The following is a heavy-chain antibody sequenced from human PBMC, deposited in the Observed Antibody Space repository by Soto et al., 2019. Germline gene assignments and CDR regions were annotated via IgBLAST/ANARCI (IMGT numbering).Heavy chain of an antibody. CDR2: INPNSGGT. V-gene: IGHV1-2*04. Sequence: ASVKVSCKASGYTFTGYYMHWVRQAPGQGLEWMGWINPNSGGTNYAQKFQGWVTMTRDTSISTAYMELSRLRSDDTAVYYGARGPPLWDFWGGYNHAFDIWGQGTMVTVSS. CDR1: GYTFTGYY. CDR3: ARGPPLWDFWGGYNHAFDI. J-gene: IGHJ3*02. D-gene: IGHD3-3*01.